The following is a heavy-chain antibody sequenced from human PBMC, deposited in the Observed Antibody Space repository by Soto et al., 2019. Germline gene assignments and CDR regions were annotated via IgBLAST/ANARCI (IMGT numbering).Heavy chain of an antibody. CDR2: ISYDGSNK. J-gene: IGHJ4*02. V-gene: IGHV3-30-3*01. CDR1: GFTLGSYA. CDR3: ARDALIVVVTPLD. Sequence: QVQLVESGGGGVQPGRSLRLSCAASGFTLGSYAIHWVRQAPGKGLEWVAVISYDGSNKYYADSVKGRFTISRDNSKNTLYLQMHSLRAEDTAVYYCARDALIVVVTPLDWGQGTLVTVSS. D-gene: IGHD3-22*01.